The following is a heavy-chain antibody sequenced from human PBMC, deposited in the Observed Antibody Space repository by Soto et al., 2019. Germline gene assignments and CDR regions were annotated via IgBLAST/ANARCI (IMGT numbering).Heavy chain of an antibody. CDR1: GFTFSSYS. CDR2: ISSSSSTI. J-gene: IGHJ3*02. Sequence: SLRLSCAASGFTFSSYSMNWVRQAPGKGLEWVSYISSSSSTIYYADSVKGRFTISRDNAKNSLYLQMNSLRDEDTAVYYCARDPEYYLGEGGAFDIWGQGTMVTVSS. D-gene: IGHD3-10*01. V-gene: IGHV3-48*02. CDR3: ARDPEYYLGEGGAFDI.